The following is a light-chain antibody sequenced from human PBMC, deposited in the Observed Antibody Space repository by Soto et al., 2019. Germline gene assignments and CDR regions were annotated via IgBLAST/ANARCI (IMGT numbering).Light chain of an antibody. Sequence: DIQMTQSPSSLSASVGDRVTITCRASQSISTYLNWLQQKPGKAPKLLIYDASSLESGVPSRFSGSGSGTEFTLTISSLQPDDFATYYCQQYNTYSYTFGQGTKLEIK. CDR3: QQYNTYSYT. CDR2: DAS. J-gene: IGKJ2*01. V-gene: IGKV1-5*01. CDR1: QSISTY.